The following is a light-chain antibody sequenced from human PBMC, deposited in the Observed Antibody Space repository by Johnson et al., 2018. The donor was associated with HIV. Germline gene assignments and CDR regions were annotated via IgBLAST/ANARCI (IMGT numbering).Light chain of an antibody. V-gene: IGLV1-51*01. J-gene: IGLJ1*01. CDR2: DNN. CDR3: GTWDSSLSAYV. CDR1: SSNIGNNY. Sequence: QSVLTQPPSVSAAPGQKVTISCSGSSSNIGNNYVSWYQQLPGAAPKLLIYDNNKRPSGIPDRFSGSKSGTSATLGITGLQTGAEADYYCGTWDSSLSAYVCATGTKVTVL.